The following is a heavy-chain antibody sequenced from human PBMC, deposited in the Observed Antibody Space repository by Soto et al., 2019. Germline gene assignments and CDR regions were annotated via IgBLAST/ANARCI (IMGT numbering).Heavy chain of an antibody. V-gene: IGHV1-3*01. Sequence: ASVKVSCKASGYTFTSYAMHWVRQAPGQRLEWMGWINAGNGNTKYSQKFQGRVTITRDTSASTAYMELSSLRSEDTAVYYCARDPNCSSTSCYLSSQGFDPWGQGTLVTVSS. J-gene: IGHJ5*02. CDR2: INAGNGNT. CDR3: ARDPNCSSTSCYLSSQGFDP. CDR1: GYTFTSYA. D-gene: IGHD2-2*01.